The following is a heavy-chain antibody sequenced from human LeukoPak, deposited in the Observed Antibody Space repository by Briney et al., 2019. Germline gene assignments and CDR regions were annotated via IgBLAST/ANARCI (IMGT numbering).Heavy chain of an antibody. J-gene: IGHJ6*04. CDR1: GFTFSSYG. V-gene: IGHV3-33*01. CDR3: ARAGGVYDILTGYYYYYYGMDV. CDR2: IWYDGSNK. Sequence: GRSLRLSCAASGFTFSSYGMHWVRQAPGKGLEWVAVIWYDGSNKYYEDSVKGRFTISRDNSKNTLYLQMNSLRAEDTAVYYCARAGGVYDILTGYYYYYYGMDVWGKGTTVTVSS. D-gene: IGHD3-9*01.